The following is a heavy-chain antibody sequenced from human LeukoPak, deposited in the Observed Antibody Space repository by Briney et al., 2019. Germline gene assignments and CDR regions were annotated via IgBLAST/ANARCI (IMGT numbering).Heavy chain of an antibody. CDR3: AKGVRITMVRGAFDI. CDR1: GFTFISYA. CDR2: ISFHGTDS. V-gene: IGHV3-30*04. J-gene: IGHJ3*02. Sequence: PGGSLRLSCAASGFTFISYAIHWVRQAPGKGLEWVAVISFHGTDSFYADSVKGRFTISRDNAKNSLYLQMNSLRAEDTALYYCAKGVRITMVRGAFDIWGQGTMVTVSS. D-gene: IGHD3-10*01.